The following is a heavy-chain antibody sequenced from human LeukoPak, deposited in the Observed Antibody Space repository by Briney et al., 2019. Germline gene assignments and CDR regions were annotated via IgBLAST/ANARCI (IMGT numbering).Heavy chain of an antibody. CDR3: ARDRWGYSYGGD. Sequence: QPGGSLRLSCAASGFTFSNYWMSWVRQAPGKGLEWVANIKEDGNKKYYVDSVKGRFTISRDNAKNSLYLQMNSLRVEDTAVYYCARDRWGYSYGGDWGQGTLVTVSS. D-gene: IGHD5-18*01. CDR2: IKEDGNKK. CDR1: GFTFSNYW. J-gene: IGHJ4*02. V-gene: IGHV3-7*01.